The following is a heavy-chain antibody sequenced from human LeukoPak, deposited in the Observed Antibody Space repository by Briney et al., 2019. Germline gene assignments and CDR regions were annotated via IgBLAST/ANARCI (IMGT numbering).Heavy chain of an antibody. CDR1: GGSISSYY. CDR3: ARDGDENWFDA. V-gene: IGHV4-59*01. Sequence: PSETLSLTCTVSGGSISSYYWSWIRQPPGKGLEWIGYIYYSGSTNYNPSLKSRVTISVDTSKSQFSLKLSSVTAADTAVYYCARDGDENWFDAWGQGTLVTVSS. J-gene: IGHJ5*02. CDR2: IYYSGST. D-gene: IGHD2-21*02.